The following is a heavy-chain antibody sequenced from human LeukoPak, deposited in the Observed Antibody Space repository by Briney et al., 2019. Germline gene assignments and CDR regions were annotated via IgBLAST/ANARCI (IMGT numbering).Heavy chain of an antibody. CDR2: VKRKTDGGTT. Sequence: TGGSLRLSCAASGFIFSESWMNWVRQAPGKGLEWVGRVKRKTDGGTTDYPAPVKGRFTISRDDSKKPLYLQMNSLKTEDTAVYYCTTRVVTTNDYWGQGTLVTVSS. D-gene: IGHD2-21*02. J-gene: IGHJ4*02. CDR1: GFIFSESW. CDR3: TTRVVTTNDY. V-gene: IGHV3-15*01.